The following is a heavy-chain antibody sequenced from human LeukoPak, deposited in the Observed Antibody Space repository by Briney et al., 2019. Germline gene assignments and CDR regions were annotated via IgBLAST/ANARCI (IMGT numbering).Heavy chain of an antibody. CDR3: STSTSIAVSTDY. J-gene: IGHJ4*02. V-gene: IGHV1-18*01. CDR2: ISAYNGYT. CDR1: GFTFTNYG. D-gene: IGHD3-22*01. Sequence: ASVKVSCKASGFTFTNYGFTWVRQAPGQGLEWMGWISAYNGYTNSAQRFQGRVTMTTDSSSNTAYMELRSLTSDDTAVYYCSTSTSIAVSTDYWGQGTLVTVSS.